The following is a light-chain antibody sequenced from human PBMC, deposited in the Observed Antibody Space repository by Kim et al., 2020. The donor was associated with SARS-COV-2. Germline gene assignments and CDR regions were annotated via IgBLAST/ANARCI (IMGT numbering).Light chain of an antibody. CDR3: NSYTSSSTWV. CDR2: DVS. V-gene: IGLV2-14*01. CDR1: NSDVGGYNY. Sequence: QSALTQPASVSGSPGQSITISCTGTNSDVGGYNYVSWYQQHPGKAPKLMIYDVSKRPSGVSNRFSGSKSGNTASLTISGLQAEDEADYYCNSYTSSSTWVFGGGTQLTVL. J-gene: IGLJ3*02.